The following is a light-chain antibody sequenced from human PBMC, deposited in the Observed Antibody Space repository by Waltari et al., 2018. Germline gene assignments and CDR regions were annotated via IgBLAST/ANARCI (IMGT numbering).Light chain of an antibody. CDR2: GKD. CDR3: SSRMR. V-gene: IGLV3-19*01. Sequence: SSELTQDPAVSVAWGQTARFTCQGDSLRTSYASWYQVKPGQAPVLVIYGKDQRPSGIPDRISGHSSGTTSSLTITGAQAEDEADYYCSSRMRFAGGTKVTVL. J-gene: IGLJ3*02. CDR1: SLRTSY.